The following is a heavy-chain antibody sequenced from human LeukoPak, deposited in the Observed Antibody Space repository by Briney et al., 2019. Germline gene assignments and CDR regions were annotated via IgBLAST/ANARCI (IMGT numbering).Heavy chain of an antibody. CDR1: GGSVSSYY. D-gene: IGHD3-10*01. Sequence: KPSETLSLTCTVSGGSVSSYYWSWIRQPAGKGLEWIGRISTRASTNYTPSLKSRVTMSVDTSKNQFSLKLSSVTAADTAVYYCARTTMVRSRGNRHYFDYWGQGTLVTVSS. CDR3: ARTTMVRSRGNRHYFDY. J-gene: IGHJ4*02. CDR2: ISTRAST. V-gene: IGHV4-4*07.